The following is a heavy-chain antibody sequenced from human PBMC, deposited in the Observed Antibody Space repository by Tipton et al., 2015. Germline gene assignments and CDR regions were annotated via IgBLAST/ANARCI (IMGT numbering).Heavy chain of an antibody. CDR3: VRHGPWITGSLGYFDP. V-gene: IGHV4-39*01. D-gene: IGHD1-20*01. CDR1: GGSISSSSYY. J-gene: IGHJ5*02. Sequence: TLSLTCTVSGGSISSSSYYWGWIRQPPGKGLEWIGSVHYSGSTYYNPSLKSRVTISVDTSKNQFSLRLSSVTAADTAVYKCVRHGPWITGSLGYFDPWGQGTLVTVSS. CDR2: VHYSGST.